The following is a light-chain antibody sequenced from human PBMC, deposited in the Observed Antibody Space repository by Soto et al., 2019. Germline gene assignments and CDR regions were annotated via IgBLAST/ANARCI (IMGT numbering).Light chain of an antibody. CDR1: QSVSNW. Sequence: DIQMTQSPSTLSASVGERVTITCRASQSVSNWLAWYQQKPGKAPNLLIYDVSSLESGVPSRFSGSGSGTEFIVTISRLQPDDFGTYYCQQYDSYSWTFGQGTKVEMK. J-gene: IGKJ1*01. V-gene: IGKV1-5*01. CDR3: QQYDSYSWT. CDR2: DVS.